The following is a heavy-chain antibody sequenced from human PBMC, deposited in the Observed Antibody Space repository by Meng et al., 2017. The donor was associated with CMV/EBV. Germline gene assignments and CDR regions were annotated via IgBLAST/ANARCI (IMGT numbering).Heavy chain of an antibody. CDR3: ARSIVVVPAAIKPLPDY. D-gene: IGHD2-2*02. Sequence: GGSLRLSCAASGFTFSSYWMHWVRQAPGKGLEWVAFIRYDGSNKYYADSVKGRFTISRDNSKNTLYLQMNSLRAEDTAVYYCARSIVVVPAAIKPLPDYWGQGTLVTVSS. V-gene: IGHV3-30*02. CDR2: IRYDGSNK. J-gene: IGHJ4*02. CDR1: GFTFSSYW.